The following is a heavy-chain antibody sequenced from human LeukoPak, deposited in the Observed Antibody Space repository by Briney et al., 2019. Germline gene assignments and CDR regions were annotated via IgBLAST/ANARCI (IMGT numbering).Heavy chain of an antibody. Sequence: GGSLRLSCAASGFTFSSYWMSWVRQAPGKGLEWVSVIYSSGSTYYADSVKDRFTISRDGSQNVVYLQMNSLRVEDTAMYYCARATWGYQFDCWGQGTPVTVSS. V-gene: IGHV3-66*01. D-gene: IGHD5-12*01. J-gene: IGHJ4*02. CDR3: ARATWGYQFDC. CDR2: IYSSGST. CDR1: GFTFSSYW.